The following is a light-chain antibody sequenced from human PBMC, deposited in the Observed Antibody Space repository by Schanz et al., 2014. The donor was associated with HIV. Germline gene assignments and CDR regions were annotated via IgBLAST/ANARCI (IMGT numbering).Light chain of an antibody. CDR2: KAS. J-gene: IGKJ1*01. CDR1: QSISSW. CDR3: QEYKSYPWT. Sequence: DIQMTQSPSTLSANVGDRVTITCRASQSISSWLAWYQQKPGKPPHLLIYKASSLESGVPSRFSGSGSGTVFKLTIGSLQPDDFATYYCQEYKSYPWTFGQGTKVEI. V-gene: IGKV1-5*03.